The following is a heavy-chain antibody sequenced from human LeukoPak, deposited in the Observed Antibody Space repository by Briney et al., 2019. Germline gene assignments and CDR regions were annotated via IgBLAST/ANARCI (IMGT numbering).Heavy chain of an antibody. CDR1: GFXFSQYA. D-gene: IGHD3-22*01. J-gene: IGHJ5*02. V-gene: IGHV3-30-3*01. CDR2: ISYGGNNQ. CDR3: ARNRAIYYYDSSGFDP. Sequence: PGRSLRLSCVASGFXFSQYAMNWVRRAPGQGLEWVAIISYGGNNQNYAESVKGRFTISRDNTKNTVYLQMNSLRPEDTAVYYCARNRAIYYYDSSGFDPWGQGTLVTVSS.